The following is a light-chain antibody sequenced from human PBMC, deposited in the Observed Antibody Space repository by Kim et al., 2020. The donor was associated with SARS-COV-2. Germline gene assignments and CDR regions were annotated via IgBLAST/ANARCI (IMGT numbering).Light chain of an antibody. Sequence: DIQMTQSPSSLSASVGDRVTITCRTSQSISSHLNWYHQKPGRAPKLLISAASTLQSGVPSRFSGSGSGTDFTLTISSLQPEDVATYYCQKYNSGPRTFGQGTKVDIK. CDR3: QKYNSGPRT. CDR1: QSISSH. CDR2: AAS. J-gene: IGKJ1*01. V-gene: IGKV1-27*01.